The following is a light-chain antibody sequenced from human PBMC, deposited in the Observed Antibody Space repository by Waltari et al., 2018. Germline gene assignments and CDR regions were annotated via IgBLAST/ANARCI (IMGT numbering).Light chain of an antibody. Sequence: DIQMTQSPSSLSASVGDRVTITCRASQSISSYLNWYQQKAGKDPKLLFYAASSLQSGVPSRFSGSGSGTDFTLTISSLQPEYFATYYCQQSYSTPWTFGQGTKVEIK. CDR2: AAS. CDR3: QQSYSTPWT. CDR1: QSISSY. J-gene: IGKJ1*01. V-gene: IGKV1-39*01.